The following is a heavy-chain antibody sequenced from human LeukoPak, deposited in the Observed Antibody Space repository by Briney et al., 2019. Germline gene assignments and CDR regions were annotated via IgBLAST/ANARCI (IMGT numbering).Heavy chain of an antibody. CDR2: IYHSGST. CDR3: ARLPAAPIARWFDP. D-gene: IGHD2-2*01. Sequence: PSETLSLTCAVSGYSISSGYYWGWIRQPPGKGLEWIASIYHSGSTYYNPSLKSRITISVDTSKNQFSLKLSSVTAADTAVYYCARLPAAPIARWFDPWGQGTLVTVSS. CDR1: GYSISSGYY. J-gene: IGHJ5*02. V-gene: IGHV4-38-2*01.